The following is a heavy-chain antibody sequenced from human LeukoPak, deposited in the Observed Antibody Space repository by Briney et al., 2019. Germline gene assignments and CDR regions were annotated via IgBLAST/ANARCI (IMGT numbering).Heavy chain of an antibody. J-gene: IGHJ3*02. Sequence: GESPKISCKGSGYSFTSYWIGWVRQMPGKGLEWMGIIYPGDSDTRYSPSFQGQVTISADKSISTAYLQWSSLKASDTAMYYCASTITIFGVVLKDAFDIWGQGTMVTVSS. CDR3: ASTITIFGVVLKDAFDI. CDR1: GYSFTSYW. V-gene: IGHV5-51*01. D-gene: IGHD3-3*01. CDR2: IYPGDSDT.